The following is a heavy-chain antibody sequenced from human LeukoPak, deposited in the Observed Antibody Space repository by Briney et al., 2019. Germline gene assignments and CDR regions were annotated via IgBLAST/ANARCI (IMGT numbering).Heavy chain of an antibody. D-gene: IGHD6-13*01. CDR2: IYTSGST. CDR1: GGSINSYY. CDR3: ARDRGRGIAAAGTVGNWFDP. J-gene: IGHJ5*02. V-gene: IGHV4-4*07. Sequence: PSETLSLTCTISGGSINSYYWSWIRQPAGKGLEWIGRIYTSGSTNYNPSLTSRVTMSVDTSKNQFSLKLSSVTAADTAVYYCARDRGRGIAAAGTVGNWFDPWGQGTLVTVSS.